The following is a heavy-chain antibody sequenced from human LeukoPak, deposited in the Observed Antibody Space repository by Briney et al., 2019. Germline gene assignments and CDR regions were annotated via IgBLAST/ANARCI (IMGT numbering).Heavy chain of an antibody. D-gene: IGHD6-19*01. J-gene: IGHJ4*02. CDR1: GFTFTSYW. Sequence: GGSLRLSCAASGFTFTSYWMHWVRQAPGKGLVWVSRVNSDGSSTTYADSVKGRFTISRDNAKNTLYLQMNSLRAEDTAVYYCARGSTQYSSGWYGLDYWGQGTLVTVSS. V-gene: IGHV3-74*01. CDR2: VNSDGSST. CDR3: ARGSTQYSSGWYGLDY.